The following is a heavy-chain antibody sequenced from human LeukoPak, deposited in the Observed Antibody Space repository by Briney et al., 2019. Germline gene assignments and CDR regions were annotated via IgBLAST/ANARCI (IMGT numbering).Heavy chain of an antibody. J-gene: IGHJ4*02. CDR1: GFTFSSYE. V-gene: IGHV3-48*03. Sequence: PGGSLRLSCAASGFTFSSYEMNWVRQAPGKGLEWVSYISSSGGTIYYADSLKGRFTISRDNSKNTLYLQMNSLRAEDTAVYYCAKNQWLASYFDYWGQGTLVTVSS. CDR3: AKNQWLASYFDY. D-gene: IGHD6-19*01. CDR2: ISSSGGTI.